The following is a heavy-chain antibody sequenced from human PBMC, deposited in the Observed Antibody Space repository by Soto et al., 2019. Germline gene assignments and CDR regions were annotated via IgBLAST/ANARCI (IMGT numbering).Heavy chain of an antibody. CDR2: ISAYNGNT. J-gene: IGHJ6*03. V-gene: IGHV1-18*01. Sequence: GASVKVSCKASGYTFTSYGISWVRQAPGQGLEWMGWISAYNGNTNYAQKLQGRVTMTTDTSTSTAYMELRSLRSDDTAVYYCARDIVVVPAAIPYYYYMGVWGKGTTVTVSS. D-gene: IGHD2-2*01. CDR3: ARDIVVVPAAIPYYYYMGV. CDR1: GYTFTSYG.